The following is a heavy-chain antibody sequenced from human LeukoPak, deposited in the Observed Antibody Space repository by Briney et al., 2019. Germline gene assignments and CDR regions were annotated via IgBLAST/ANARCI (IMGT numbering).Heavy chain of an antibody. CDR2: IQFDGSET. D-gene: IGHD2-2*01. V-gene: IGHV3-30*02. J-gene: IGHJ5*02. CDR1: GFTFSNYG. CDR3: AKDRCSRTSCRNLFDP. Sequence: GGSLRLSCAASGFTFSNYGMHWVRQAPGKGLEWVAFIQFDGSETYYADSVKGRFAISRDNSKNTLYLQMNTLTVEDTAVYYCAKDRCSRTSCRNLFDPWGQGILVTVSS.